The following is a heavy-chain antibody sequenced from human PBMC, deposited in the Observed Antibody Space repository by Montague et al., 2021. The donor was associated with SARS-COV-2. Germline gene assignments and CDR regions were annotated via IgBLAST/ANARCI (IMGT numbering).Heavy chain of an antibody. CDR3: AKDTGRRNDFDD. CDR2: ISDGDGNT. CDR1: GFTFSSYS. V-gene: IGHV3-23*01. D-gene: IGHD4-11*01. J-gene: IGHJ4*02. Sequence: SRSISFDASGFTFSSYSMSWVRQAPGKGLEWVSAISDGDGNTYYADSVKGRFTISRDNSKNTLYVQMNRLRAEDTAVYYCAKDTGRRNDFDDWGQGTLVTVSS.